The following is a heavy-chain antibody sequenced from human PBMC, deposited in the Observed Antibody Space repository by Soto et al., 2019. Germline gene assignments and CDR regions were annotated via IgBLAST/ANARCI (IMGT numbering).Heavy chain of an antibody. Sequence: GESLKISCTGSGYTFTTYWIGWVRQMPGEGLEWMGIIYPGDSDTRYSPSFQGQVTISADKSISTAYLQWSSLKASDTAMYYCARRGYDYYYSMDVWGQETMVTVSS. CDR3: ARRGYDYYYSMDV. CDR2: IYPGDSDT. CDR1: GYTFTTYW. V-gene: IGHV5-51*01. J-gene: IGHJ6*02.